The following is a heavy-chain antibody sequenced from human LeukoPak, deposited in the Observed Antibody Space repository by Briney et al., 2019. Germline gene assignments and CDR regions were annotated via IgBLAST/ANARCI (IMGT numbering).Heavy chain of an antibody. CDR1: GYTFTSYG. CDR2: ISAYNGNT. J-gene: IGHJ5*02. Sequence: ASVKVSCKASGYTFTSYGISWVRQAPGQGLEWMGWISAYNGNTNYAQKLQGRVTMTTDTSTSTAYMELRSLRSDDTAVYYCAAGLAYYDFWSGYYKTDNWFDPWGQGTLVTVSS. CDR3: AAGLAYYDFWSGYYKTDNWFDP. V-gene: IGHV1-18*01. D-gene: IGHD3-3*01.